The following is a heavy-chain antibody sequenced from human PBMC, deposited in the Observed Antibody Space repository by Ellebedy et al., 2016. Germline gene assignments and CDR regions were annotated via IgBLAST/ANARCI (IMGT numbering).Heavy chain of an antibody. V-gene: IGHV3-30-3*01. D-gene: IGHD6-19*01. J-gene: IGHJ4*02. CDR2: ISYDGSNK. CDR3: ARERRSSGWSYFDY. CDR1: GFTFSSYA. Sequence: GESLKISXAASGFTFSSYAMHWVRQAPGKGLEWVAVISYDGSNKYYADSVKGRFTISRDNSKSTLYLQMNSLRAEDTAVYYCARERRSSGWSYFDYWGQGTLVTVSS.